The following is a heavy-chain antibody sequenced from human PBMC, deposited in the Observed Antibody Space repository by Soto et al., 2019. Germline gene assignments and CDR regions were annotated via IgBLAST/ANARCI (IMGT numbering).Heavy chain of an antibody. CDR2: ISGSGVSI. V-gene: IGHV3-23*01. CDR1: GFTFRNYA. CDR3: SRDPLEVSAY. J-gene: IGHJ4*02. D-gene: IGHD2-21*02. Sequence: GGSRRLSWAASGFTFRNYAMSWVRQTPGKGLEWVSTISGSGVSIYYADSVKGRFTISRDNSKNAVYLRMNSLRADDTALYYCSRDPLEVSAYCGQGSLDT.